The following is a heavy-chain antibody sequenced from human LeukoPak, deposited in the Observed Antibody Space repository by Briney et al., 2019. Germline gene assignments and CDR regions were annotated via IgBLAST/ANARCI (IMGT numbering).Heavy chain of an antibody. D-gene: IGHD1-14*01. V-gene: IGHV2-5*02. CDR1: GFSLSTNGVG. J-gene: IGHJ4*02. Sequence: SGPTLVNPTQTLTLTCTLSGFSLSTNGVGVGWIRQPPGKALEWLTLIYWDDDKRYNPSLRSRLTVTKGISNSQVVLTMTNVDPVDTATYFCAHRLLGITTNWNHGYFDYWGQGMLVTVSS. CDR3: AHRLLGITTNWNHGYFDY. CDR2: IYWDDDK.